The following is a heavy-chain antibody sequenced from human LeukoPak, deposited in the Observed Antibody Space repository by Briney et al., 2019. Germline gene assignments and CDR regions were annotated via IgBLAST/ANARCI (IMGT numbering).Heavy chain of an antibody. V-gene: IGHV4-59*01. D-gene: IGHD1-26*01. CDR3: ARTVVGATEPYYYYGMDV. CDR1: GGSFSGYY. CDR2: IYYSGST. J-gene: IGHJ6*02. Sequence: SETLSLTCAVYGGSFSGYYWSWIRQPPGKGLEWIGYIYYSGSTSYNLSLKSRVTISVDTSKNQFSLKLSSVTAADTAVYYCARTVVGATEPYYYYGMDVWGQGTTVTVPS.